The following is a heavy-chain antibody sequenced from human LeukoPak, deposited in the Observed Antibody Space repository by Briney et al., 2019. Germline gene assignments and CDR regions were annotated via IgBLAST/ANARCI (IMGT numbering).Heavy chain of an antibody. D-gene: IGHD4-23*01. CDR2: INGDESST. V-gene: IGHV3-74*01. CDR3: ARVRSVGGNPHAFNI. CDR1: GFTFRDHW. Sequence: GGSLRLSCEASGFTFRDHWMHWVRQVPGKGLVWVSRINGDESSTAYADSVKGRFTISRDNAKNSLYLQMNSLRVEDTALYYCARVRSVGGNPHAFNIWGQGTMVTVSS. J-gene: IGHJ3*02.